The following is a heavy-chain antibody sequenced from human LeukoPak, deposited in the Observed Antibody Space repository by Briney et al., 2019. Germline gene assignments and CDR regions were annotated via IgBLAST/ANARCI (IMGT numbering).Heavy chain of an antibody. CDR2: ISGSGGST. D-gene: IGHD1-7*01. V-gene: IGHV3-23*01. Sequence: GGSLRLSCAASGFTFSSYAMSWVRQAPGKGVEWVSAISGSGGSTYYADSVKGRFTISRDNSKNTLYLQMNSLRAEDTAVYYCAKMGAGTTSRWFDPWGQGTLVTVSS. CDR3: AKMGAGTTSRWFDP. CDR1: GFTFSSYA. J-gene: IGHJ5*02.